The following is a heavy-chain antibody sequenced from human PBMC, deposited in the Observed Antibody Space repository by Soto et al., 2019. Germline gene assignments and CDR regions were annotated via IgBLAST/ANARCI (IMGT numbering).Heavy chain of an antibody. CDR3: ASHTGYSSGWAFDY. D-gene: IGHD6-19*01. V-gene: IGHV3-11*01. Sequence: QVQLVESGGGLVKPGGSLRLSSAASGLTFSDYYMSWIRQAPGKGLEWVSYISSSGSSTYYVDSVKGRFTISRDNAKNSLYLQMNSLRAEDTAVYYCASHTGYSSGWAFDYWGQGTLVTISS. CDR2: ISSSGSST. J-gene: IGHJ4*02. CDR1: GLTFSDYY.